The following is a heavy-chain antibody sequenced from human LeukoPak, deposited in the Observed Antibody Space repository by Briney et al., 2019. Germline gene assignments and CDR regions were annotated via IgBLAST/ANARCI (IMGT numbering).Heavy chain of an antibody. Sequence: SETLSLTCTVSGGFISSSSYYWGWIRQPPGKGLEWIGSIYYSGSTYYSPSLKSRVTISVDTSKNQFSLKLRSVTAADTAVYYCARDPNIILLSGYFDFWGQGTLVTVSS. CDR3: ARDPNIILLSGYFDF. J-gene: IGHJ4*02. CDR1: GGFISSSSYY. CDR2: IYYSGST. V-gene: IGHV4-39*07. D-gene: IGHD2-8*01.